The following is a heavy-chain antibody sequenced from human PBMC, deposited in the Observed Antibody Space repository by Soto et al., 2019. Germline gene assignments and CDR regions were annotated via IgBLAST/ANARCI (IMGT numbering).Heavy chain of an antibody. CDR3: ARDSHDNSNYLSNWFDP. CDR1: GGSISSGDYY. CDR2: IYYSGST. V-gene: IGHV4-30-4*01. Sequence: QVQLQESGPGLVKPSQTLSLTCTVSGGSISSGDYYWSWIRQPPGKGLGWIGYIYYSGSTYYNPSLKSRVTILVDTSKNQFSLKLSSVTAADTAVYYCARDSHDNSNYLSNWFDPWGQGTLVTVSS. J-gene: IGHJ5*02. D-gene: IGHD4-4*01.